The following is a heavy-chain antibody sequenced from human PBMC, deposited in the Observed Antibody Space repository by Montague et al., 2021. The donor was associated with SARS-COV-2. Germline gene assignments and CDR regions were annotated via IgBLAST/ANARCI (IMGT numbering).Heavy chain of an antibody. CDR3: VRHGGSSWLVS. CDR1: RGSISGRSNY. J-gene: IGHJ5*01. V-gene: IGHV4-39*01. D-gene: IGHD2-15*01. Sequence: SETLSLTCTVSRGSISGRSNYWGWVRQTPGKGLEWIGSFYYTGNTYYNPSLKSRVTISVDTSKNQSSLSLRSVTAVDTSVYFCVRHGGSSWLVSWGQGTLVIVSS. CDR2: FYYTGNT.